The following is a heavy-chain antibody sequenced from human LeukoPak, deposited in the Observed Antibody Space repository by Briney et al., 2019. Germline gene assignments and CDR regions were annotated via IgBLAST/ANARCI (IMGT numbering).Heavy chain of an antibody. J-gene: IGHJ5*02. CDR3: ARDRRRNDYNYKNWFDP. CDR1: GGSMNSYY. Sequence: SETLSLTCTVSGGSMNSYYWSWIRQPPGKGLEWIGYIYYSGNTNYNPSLKSRVTISVDTSKNQFSLKLSSVTAADTAVYYCARDRRRNDYNYKNWFDPWGQGTLVTVSS. D-gene: IGHD5-24*01. V-gene: IGHV4-59*01. CDR2: IYYSGNT.